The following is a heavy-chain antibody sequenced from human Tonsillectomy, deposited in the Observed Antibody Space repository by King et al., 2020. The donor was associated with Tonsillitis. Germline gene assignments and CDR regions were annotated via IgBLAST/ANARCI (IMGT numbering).Heavy chain of an antibody. Sequence: QLVQSGAEVKKPGESLKISCKGSGYSFTSYWIGWVRQMPGKAWSGWGSSILVTLMPNTAPFQGQVTISADKSISTAYLQWSSLKASDTAMYYCARYPYSGSDWYFDLWGRGTLVTVSS. D-gene: IGHD6-19*01. J-gene: IGHJ2*01. V-gene: IGHV5-51*01. CDR3: ARYPYSGSDWYFDL. CDR1: GYSFTSYW. CDR2: SILVTLMP.